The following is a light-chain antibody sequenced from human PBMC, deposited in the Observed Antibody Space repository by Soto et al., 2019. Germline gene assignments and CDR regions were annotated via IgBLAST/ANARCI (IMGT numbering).Light chain of an antibody. Sequence: EIVMTQSPATLSVSPGDRATLSCRAGQPLNNNLAWYQQKPGQAPRLLIYGASTRATGIPARFSGSGSGTEFTLTISSLQSEDFAVYYCQQYNNWQRTFGQGTKVDIK. V-gene: IGKV3-15*01. CDR2: GAS. J-gene: IGKJ1*01. CDR1: QPLNNN. CDR3: QQYNNWQRT.